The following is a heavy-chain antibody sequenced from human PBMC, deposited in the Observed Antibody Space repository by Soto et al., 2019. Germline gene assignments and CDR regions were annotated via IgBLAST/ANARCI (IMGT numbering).Heavy chain of an antibody. D-gene: IGHD6-13*01. Sequence: SETLSLTCTVSGGSISSYYWSWIRQPAGKGLEWIGRIYTSGSTNYNPSLKSRVTMSVDTSKNQFSLKLSSVTAADTAVHYCARGNIRQQLVKYYYYYYGMDVWGQGTTVTVSS. CDR3: ARGNIRQQLVKYYYYYYGMDV. CDR2: IYTSGST. V-gene: IGHV4-4*07. J-gene: IGHJ6*02. CDR1: GGSISSYY.